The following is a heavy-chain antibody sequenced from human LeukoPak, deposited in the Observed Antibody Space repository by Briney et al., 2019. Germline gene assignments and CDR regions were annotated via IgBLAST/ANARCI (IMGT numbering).Heavy chain of an antibody. CDR1: SGSIFGSNW. Sequence: TSETLSLTCTVSSGSIFGSNWWSWVRQPPGKGLEWIGQIFHSGSTSYSPSLKSRVTISMDKSKNQISLRLTSVTAADTAVYYCARSPTKRVPEDYWGQGTLVTVSS. CDR3: ARSPTKRVPEDY. V-gene: IGHV4-4*02. CDR2: IFHSGST. J-gene: IGHJ4*01. D-gene: IGHD3-10*02.